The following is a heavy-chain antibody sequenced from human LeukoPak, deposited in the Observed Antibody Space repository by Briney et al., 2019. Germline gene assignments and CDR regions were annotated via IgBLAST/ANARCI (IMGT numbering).Heavy chain of an antibody. CDR2: IYTSGST. CDR1: GGSISSGSYY. CDR3: AREGIAARQHYYYYMDV. Sequence: SETLSLTCTVSGGSISSGSYYWSWIRQPAGKGLEWIGRIYTSGSTNYNPSLKSRVTISVDTSKNQFSLKLSSVTAADTAVYYCAREGIAARQHYYYYMDVWGKGTTVTVSS. J-gene: IGHJ6*03. V-gene: IGHV4-61*02. D-gene: IGHD6-6*01.